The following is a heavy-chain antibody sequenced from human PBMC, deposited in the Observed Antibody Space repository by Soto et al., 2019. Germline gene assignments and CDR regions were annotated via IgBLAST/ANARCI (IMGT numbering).Heavy chain of an antibody. V-gene: IGHV4-59*01. J-gene: IGHJ4*02. CDR1: GGSISSYY. Sequence: SETLSLTCTVSGGSISSYYWSWIRQPPGKGLEWIGYIYYSGITNYNPSLKSRVTISVDTSKNQFSLKLSSVTAADTAVYYCAREGSSVFDYWSQGTLVTVSS. D-gene: IGHD3-10*01. CDR2: IYYSGIT. CDR3: AREGSSVFDY.